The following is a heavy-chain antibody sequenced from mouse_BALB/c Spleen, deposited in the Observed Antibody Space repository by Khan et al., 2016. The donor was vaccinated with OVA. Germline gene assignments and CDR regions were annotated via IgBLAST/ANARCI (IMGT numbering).Heavy chain of an antibody. D-gene: IGHD2-13*01. CDR2: INSGGDYT. J-gene: IGHJ3*01. V-gene: IGHV5-9-3*01. CDR3: SRRDYCPFAY. Sequence: EVELVESGGGLVKPGGPLKLSCAASGFTFSTYAVSWVRQTPEKRLEWVATINSGGDYTYYPDSVKGRFTISRDNAKNTLYLQMSSLRSEDTAMSYCSRRDYCPFAYWGQGTLVTVSA. CDR1: GFTFSTYA.